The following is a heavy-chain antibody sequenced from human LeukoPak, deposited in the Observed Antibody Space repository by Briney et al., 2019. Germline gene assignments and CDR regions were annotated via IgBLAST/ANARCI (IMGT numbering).Heavy chain of an antibody. CDR3: ARDASSDLNTPSSLFDY. V-gene: IGHV1-18*01. J-gene: IGHJ4*02. CDR1: GYTFTSYG. Sequence: GSSVKVSCKASGYTFTSYGISGVRQAPGQGLEWMGWISAYNGNIKYAQKLQGRVTMTTDTSTNTAYMELRSLRSDDTAVYYCARDASSDLNTPSSLFDYWGQGTLVTVSS. CDR2: ISAYNGNI. D-gene: IGHD2-2*01.